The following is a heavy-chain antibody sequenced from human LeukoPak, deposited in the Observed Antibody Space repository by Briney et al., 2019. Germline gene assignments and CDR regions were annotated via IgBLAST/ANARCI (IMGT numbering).Heavy chain of an antibody. J-gene: IGHJ4*02. CDR1: GYTFTGYY. Sequence: ASVKVSCKASGYTFTGYYMHWVRQAPGQGLEWMGWMNPNSGNTGYAQKFQGRVTMTRNTSISTAYMELSSLRSEDTAVYYCARAYSSGWYSDYWGQGTLVTVSS. CDR3: ARAYSSGWYSDY. V-gene: IGHV1-8*02. D-gene: IGHD6-19*01. CDR2: MNPNSGNT.